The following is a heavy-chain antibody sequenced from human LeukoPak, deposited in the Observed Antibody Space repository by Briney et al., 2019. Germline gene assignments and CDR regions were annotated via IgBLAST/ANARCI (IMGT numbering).Heavy chain of an antibody. Sequence: SETLSLTCTVSGGSISSYYWGWIRQPPGKGLEWIGSIYHSGSTYYNPSLQSRVTLSVDTSKNHFSLKMNSVTAADTAVYYCAKAVAWRRFDPWGQGTLVTVSS. CDR1: GGSISSYY. V-gene: IGHV4-39*07. CDR3: AKAVAWRRFDP. CDR2: IYHSGST. D-gene: IGHD6-19*01. J-gene: IGHJ5*02.